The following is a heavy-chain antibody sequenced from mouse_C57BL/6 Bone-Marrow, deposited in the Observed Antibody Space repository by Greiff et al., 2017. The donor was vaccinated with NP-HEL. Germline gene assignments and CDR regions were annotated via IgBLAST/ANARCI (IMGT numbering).Heavy chain of an antibody. CDR3: AAGLGYFDV. CDR2: IYPGGGYT. J-gene: IGHJ1*03. CDR1: GYTFTNYW. V-gene: IGHV1-63*01. Sequence: QVQLKESGAELVRPGTSVKMSCKASGYTFTNYWIGWAKQRPGHGLEWIGDIYPGGGYTNYIEKFKGKATLTADKSSSTAYMQFSSLTSEDSAIYYCAAGLGYFDVWGTGTTVTVSS.